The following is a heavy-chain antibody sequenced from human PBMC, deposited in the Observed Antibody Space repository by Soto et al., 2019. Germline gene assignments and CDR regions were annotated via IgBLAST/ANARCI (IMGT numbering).Heavy chain of an antibody. CDR1: GYTFTTSG. CDR2: FNAYNGNT. D-gene: IGHD6-13*01. CDR3: ARDPVAGTYFDY. J-gene: IGHJ4*02. Sequence: QVQLVQSGAEVKKPGASVKVSCKASGYTFTTSGISWVRQAPGQGLEWMGWFNAYNGNTNYAQKLQDRVTMTTDTSTITAYMELMSLRSDDTAVYYCARDPVAGTYFDYWGQGTLVTVSS. V-gene: IGHV1-18*01.